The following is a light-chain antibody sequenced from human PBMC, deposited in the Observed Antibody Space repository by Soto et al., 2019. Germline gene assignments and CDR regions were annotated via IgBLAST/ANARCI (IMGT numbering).Light chain of an antibody. CDR1: QSISTY. CDR2: GAS. J-gene: IGKJ4*01. Sequence: DIQMTQSPSSLSASIGDIITITCRASQSISTYLNWYQQKPGKAPKLLIYGASTLQNGVPSRFSGSESATDYTLTISGLQPEDFATCYCQQSFITPPLTFGGGTKVEMK. CDR3: QQSFITPPLT. V-gene: IGKV1-39*01.